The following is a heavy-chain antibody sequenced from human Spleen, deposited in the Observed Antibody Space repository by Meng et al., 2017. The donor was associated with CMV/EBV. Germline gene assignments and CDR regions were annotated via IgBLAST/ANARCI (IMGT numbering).Heavy chain of an antibody. CDR1: GGSIINTSYY. D-gene: IGHD2-8*01. CDR2: IYYSGGT. J-gene: IGHJ5*02. Sequence: SETLSLTCTVSGGSIINTSYYWGWIRQPPGKGLEWIGSIYYSGGTYYNPSLKNRVTISVDTSNNQFSLKLTSVTAADTAMYYCARGRRATQQLYSHWFDPWGQGTLVTVSS. V-gene: IGHV4-39*07. CDR3: ARGRRATQQLYSHWFDP.